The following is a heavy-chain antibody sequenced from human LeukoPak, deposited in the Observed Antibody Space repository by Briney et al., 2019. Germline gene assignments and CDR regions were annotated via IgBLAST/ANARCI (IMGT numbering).Heavy chain of an antibody. Sequence: PGGSLRLSCAASGFTFSSHWMHWVRQAPGKGLVWVSRINGDGSNTTYADSVKGRFTISRDNAKNTLYLQMNSLRAEDTAVYYCAKDRVVVVITVPADAFDIWGQGTMVTVSS. CDR2: INGDGSNT. V-gene: IGHV3-74*03. CDR1: GFTFSSHW. J-gene: IGHJ3*02. CDR3: AKDRVVVVITVPADAFDI. D-gene: IGHD3-22*01.